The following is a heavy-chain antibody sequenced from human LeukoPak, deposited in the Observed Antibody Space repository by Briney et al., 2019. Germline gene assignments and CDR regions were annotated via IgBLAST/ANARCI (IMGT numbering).Heavy chain of an antibody. CDR2: INHSGST. J-gene: IGHJ5*02. CDR3: AMNTGGFDP. CDR1: GGSFSGYY. Sequence: SETLSLTCAVYGGSFSGYYWSWTRRPPGKGLEWIGEINHSGSTNYNPSLKSRVTISVDTSKNQFSLKLSSVTAADTAVYYCAMNTGGFDPWGQGTLVTVSS. D-gene: IGHD3-16*01. V-gene: IGHV4-34*01.